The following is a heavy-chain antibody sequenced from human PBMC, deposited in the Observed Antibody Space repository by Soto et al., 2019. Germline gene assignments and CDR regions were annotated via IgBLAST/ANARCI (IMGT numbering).Heavy chain of an antibody. CDR2: IIPILGIA. J-gene: IGHJ2*01. CDR3: ARERGGIVIVVVPAALFQYFDL. D-gene: IGHD2-2*01. Sequence: QVQLVQSGAEVKKPGSSVKVSCKASGGTFSSYTISWVRQAPGQGLEWMGRIIPILGIANYAQKFQGRVTITADKSTSTAYMELSSLRSEDTAVYYCARERGGIVIVVVPAALFQYFDLWGRGTLVTVSS. V-gene: IGHV1-69*08. CDR1: GGTFSSYT.